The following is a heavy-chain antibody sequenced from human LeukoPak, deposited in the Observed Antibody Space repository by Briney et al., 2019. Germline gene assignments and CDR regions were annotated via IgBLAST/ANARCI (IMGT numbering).Heavy chain of an antibody. Sequence: GESLKISCKGSGYSFPNYWIGWVRQMPGKGLEWMGIMYPGDFDTRYSPSFQGQVIISADKSISTAYLQWNSLKASDTAMYFCARRHKDWELSDYWGQGTLVTVSS. CDR3: ARRHKDWELSDY. CDR1: GYSFPNYW. V-gene: IGHV5-51*01. D-gene: IGHD1-26*01. J-gene: IGHJ4*02. CDR2: MYPGDFDT.